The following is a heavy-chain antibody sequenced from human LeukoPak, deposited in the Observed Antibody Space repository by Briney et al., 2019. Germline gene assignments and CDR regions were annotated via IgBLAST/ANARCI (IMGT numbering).Heavy chain of an antibody. Sequence: PSETLSLTCTVSGGSISSYYWSWIRQPPGKGLEWIGYIYYSGSTNYNPSLKSRVTISVDTSKNQFSLKLSSVTAADTAVYYCARGEMYCSSTSCQTVFDYWGQGTLVTVSS. J-gene: IGHJ4*02. CDR3: ARGEMYCSSTSCQTVFDY. D-gene: IGHD2-2*01. CDR1: GGSISSYY. V-gene: IGHV4-59*12. CDR2: IYYSGST.